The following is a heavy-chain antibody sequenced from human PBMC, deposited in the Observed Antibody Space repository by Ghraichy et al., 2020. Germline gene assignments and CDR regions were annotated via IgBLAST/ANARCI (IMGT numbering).Heavy chain of an antibody. CDR3: AKDLGVGATMVRGVIRH. J-gene: IGHJ4*02. CDR1: GFTFSSYA. Sequence: GGSLRLSCAASGFTFSSYAMSWVRQAPGKGLEWVSAISGSGGSTYYADSVKGRFTISRDNSKNTLYLQMNSLRAEDTAVYYCAKDLGVGATMVRGVIRHWGQGTLVTVSS. CDR2: ISGSGGST. V-gene: IGHV3-23*01. D-gene: IGHD3-10*01.